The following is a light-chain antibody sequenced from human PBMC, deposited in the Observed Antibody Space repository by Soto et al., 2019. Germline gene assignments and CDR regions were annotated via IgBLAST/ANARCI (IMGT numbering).Light chain of an antibody. CDR3: HQSCNSPYT. J-gene: IGKJ2*01. CDR2: GAS. Sequence: EIVLTQSPGTLSLSPGERASVSCRASQSVYTSYLAWFQQKPGQAPRLLIYGASNRATGIPDRFSGSGSGTDFTLTITRLEPEDFAVYFCHQSCNSPYTFGQGTKLEI. CDR1: QSVYTSY. V-gene: IGKV3-20*01.